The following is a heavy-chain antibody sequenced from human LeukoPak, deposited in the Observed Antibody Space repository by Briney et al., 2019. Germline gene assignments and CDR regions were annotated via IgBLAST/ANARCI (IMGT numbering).Heavy chain of an antibody. V-gene: IGHV1-46*01. CDR1: GYSFTGYY. D-gene: IGHD1-1*01. Sequence: ASVKVSCKASGYSFTGYYMHWVRQAPGQGLEWMGIINPSGGSTSYAQKFQGRVTMTRDMSTSTVYMELSSLRSEDTAVYYCARDGERGTTGTWSFQHWGQGTLVTVSS. CDR3: ARDGERGTTGTWSFQH. CDR2: INPSGGST. J-gene: IGHJ1*01.